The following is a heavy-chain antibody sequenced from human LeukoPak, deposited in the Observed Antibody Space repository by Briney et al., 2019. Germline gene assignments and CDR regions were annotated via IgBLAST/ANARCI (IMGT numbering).Heavy chain of an antibody. D-gene: IGHD6-13*01. CDR2: FDPEDGET. Sequence: ASVKVSCKVSGYTLTELSMHWVRQAPGKGLELMGGFDPEDGETIYAQKFQGRVTVTEDTSTDTAYMELSSMRSEDTAVYYCATGLDSSSWSRFDPWGQGTLVTVSS. CDR3: ATGLDSSSWSRFDP. CDR1: GYTLTELS. V-gene: IGHV1-24*01. J-gene: IGHJ5*02.